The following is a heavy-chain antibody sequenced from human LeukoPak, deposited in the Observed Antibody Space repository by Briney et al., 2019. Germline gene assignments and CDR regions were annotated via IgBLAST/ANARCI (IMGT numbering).Heavy chain of an antibody. CDR3: ARVSTYFGVVTDFDY. J-gene: IGHJ4*02. V-gene: IGHV1-8*01. D-gene: IGHD3-3*01. Sequence: GASVKISCKASAYTFTSYDINWVRQATGQGLEWMGWMNPNSGNTGYAQKFQGRVTMTRNTSISTAYMELSSLRSEDTAVYYCARVSTYFGVVTDFDYWGQGTLVTVSS. CDR1: AYTFTSYD. CDR2: MNPNSGNT.